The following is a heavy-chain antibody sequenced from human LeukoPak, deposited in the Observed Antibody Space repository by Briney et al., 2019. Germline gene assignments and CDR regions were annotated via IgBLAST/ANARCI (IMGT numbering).Heavy chain of an antibody. D-gene: IGHD4-11*01. CDR2: INHSGST. Sequence: SETLSLTCAVYGGSFSGYYWSWIRQPPGKGLEWIGEINHSGSTNYNPSLKSRVTISVDTSKNQFSLKLSSVTAADTAVYYCARVLTTGYYYYYYYMDVWGKGTTVTVSS. CDR3: ARVLTTGYYYYYYYMDV. V-gene: IGHV4-34*01. J-gene: IGHJ6*03. CDR1: GGSFSGYY.